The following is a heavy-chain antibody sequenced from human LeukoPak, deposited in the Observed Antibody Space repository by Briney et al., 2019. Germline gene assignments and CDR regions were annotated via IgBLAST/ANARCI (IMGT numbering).Heavy chain of an antibody. CDR2: ISGSGGST. D-gene: IGHD3-22*01. J-gene: IGHJ4*02. CDR3: AKDGASVVPRRCDY. Sequence: GGSLRLSCAASGFAFSSYAMSWVRQAPGKGLEWVSAISGSGGSTYYADSVECRFSISRDNSKNTLYLQVNSLRAEDTAVYYCAKDGASVVPRRCDYWGQGTLVTVSS. CDR1: GFAFSSYA. V-gene: IGHV3-23*01.